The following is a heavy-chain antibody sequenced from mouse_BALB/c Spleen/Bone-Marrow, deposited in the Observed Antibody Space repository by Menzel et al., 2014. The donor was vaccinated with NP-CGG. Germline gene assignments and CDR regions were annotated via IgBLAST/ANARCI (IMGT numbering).Heavy chain of an antibody. CDR1: GFTFSSFG. CDR3: ARGGNWDDFDV. V-gene: IGHV5-17*02. J-gene: IGHJ1*01. Sequence: EVKLVESGGGLVQPGGSRKLSCAASGFTFSSFGMHWVRQAPEKGLEWVAYISSGSTAICYADTVKGRFTISRDNPKNTLFLQMTSLRSEDAAMYYCARGGNWDDFDVWGEGTTVTVSS. CDR2: ISSGSTAI. D-gene: IGHD4-1*01.